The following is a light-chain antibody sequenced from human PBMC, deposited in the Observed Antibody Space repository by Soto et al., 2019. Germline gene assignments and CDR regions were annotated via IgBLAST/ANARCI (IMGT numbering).Light chain of an antibody. CDR1: QSVSSSY. Sequence: EIVLTQSPGTLSLSPGERATLSCRASQSVSSSYLAWYQQKPGQAPRPLIYGASSRATGIPDRFSGSGSGTDLPLTISRLEPEDFAVYYCQQYGSSPYTFGQGTKLEIK. V-gene: IGKV3-20*01. J-gene: IGKJ2*01. CDR3: QQYGSSPYT. CDR2: GAS.